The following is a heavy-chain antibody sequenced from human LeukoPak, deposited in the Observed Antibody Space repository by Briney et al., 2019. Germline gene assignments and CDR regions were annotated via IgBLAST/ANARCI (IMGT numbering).Heavy chain of an antibody. CDR1: GGSISSNNEY. CDR2: IYYTGTT. J-gene: IGHJ5*02. V-gene: IGHV4-39*07. Sequence: SETLSLTCTVSGGSISSNNEYWGWIRQPPGEGLEWIGTIYYTGTTYYNPSLKSRVTISVDTSKNQFSLKLTSVTAADTAVYYCARLDYDSSVYHPYNWFDPWGQGILVTVSS. CDR3: ARLDYDSSVYHPYNWFDP. D-gene: IGHD3-22*01.